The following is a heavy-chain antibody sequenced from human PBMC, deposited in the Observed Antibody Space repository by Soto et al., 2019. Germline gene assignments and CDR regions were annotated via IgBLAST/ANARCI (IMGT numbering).Heavy chain of an antibody. J-gene: IGHJ4*02. D-gene: IGHD3-22*01. CDR3: ARDRYGDYYAY. V-gene: IGHV4-31*03. CDR1: GASLSSGGYY. CDR2: IYFDGMT. Sequence: QVQLRESGPGLVKPSQTLSLSCIVSGASLSSGGYYWNWIRQHPGKGLEWIGYIYFDGMTYYNPSLESRVTMSIDASKNQFSLHLSSVTAADTAVYYCARDRYGDYYAYWGQGILVTVSS.